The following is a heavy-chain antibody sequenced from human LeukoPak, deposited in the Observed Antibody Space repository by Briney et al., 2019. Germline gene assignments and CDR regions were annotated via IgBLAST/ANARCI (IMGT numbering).Heavy chain of an antibody. CDR1: GGTLSNHA. D-gene: IGHD7-27*01. CDR2: IIPVSGTT. Sequence: SVKVSCKASGGTLSNHAVSWLRQAPGQGLELMGRIIPVSGTTNYAQKFQGRVTITTHEATRTVYMDLSSIRSEYTAVYFCARTVNWGSPHYWYFDIWGRGTLVAVSS. J-gene: IGHJ2*01. V-gene: IGHV1-69*05. CDR3: ARTVNWGSPHYWYFDI.